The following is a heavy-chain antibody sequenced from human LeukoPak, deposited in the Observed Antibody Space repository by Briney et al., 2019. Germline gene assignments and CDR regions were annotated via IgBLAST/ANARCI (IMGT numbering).Heavy chain of an antibody. V-gene: IGHV1-2*06. CDR3: ARTYYYDSSGFLDY. D-gene: IGHD3-22*01. Sequence: GASVKVSCKASGYTFTGYYMHWVRQAPGQGLEWMGRINPNSGGTNYAQKFQGRVTMTRDTSTSTVYMELSSLRSEDTAVYYCARTYYYDSSGFLDYWGQGTLVTVSS. CDR1: GYTFTGYY. CDR2: INPNSGGT. J-gene: IGHJ4*02.